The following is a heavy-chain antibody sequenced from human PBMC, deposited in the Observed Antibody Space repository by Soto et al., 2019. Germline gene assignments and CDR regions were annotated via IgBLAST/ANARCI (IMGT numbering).Heavy chain of an antibody. CDR1: GGTFNNYA. J-gene: IGHJ6*02. D-gene: IGHD3-22*01. V-gene: IGHV1-69*12. Sequence: QVQLVQSGAEVKKPESSVRVSCKASGGTFNNYAITWVRQAPGQGLEWMGGTIPMFGTTNYAEKFQGRVTITADESTNTAYMALSSLRSEDTAVYYWTRCGIRYHSIGFYLGIDGMDVWGQGTTVIVSS. CDR3: TRCGIRYHSIGFYLGIDGMDV. CDR2: TIPMFGTT.